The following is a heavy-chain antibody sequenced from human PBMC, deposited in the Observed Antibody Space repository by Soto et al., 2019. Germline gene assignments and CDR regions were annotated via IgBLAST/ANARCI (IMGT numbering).Heavy chain of an antibody. J-gene: IGHJ4*02. CDR2: TYWDDDK. D-gene: IGHD6-19*01. CDR1: GFSFSTSQVG. Sequence: QITLNESGPTLVKPTQTLTLTCTFSGFSFSTSQVGVGWIRQPPGKAQEWLALTYWDDDKRYSPSLRSRLTITTDTSKNPVVLTMTNMDPVDTATYYCAHRPGGYISGWDNGYFDYWGRGALVTVSS. V-gene: IGHV2-5*02. CDR3: AHRPGGYISGWDNGYFDY.